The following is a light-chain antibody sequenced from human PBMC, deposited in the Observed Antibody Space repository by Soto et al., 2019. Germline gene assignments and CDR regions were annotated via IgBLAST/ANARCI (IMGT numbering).Light chain of an antibody. J-gene: IGKJ2*01. Sequence: DVVLTQSPLSLPVTLGQPASISCRSSQSLVHSDGIFYLNWFQQRPGQSPRRLIYKVSNRDYGVXAXXTGSGSGTDFTLDISRVEAKDVGVYYCMQGSHWPYTFGQGTKLEIK. CDR3: MQGSHWPYT. V-gene: IGKV2-30*02. CDR2: KVS. CDR1: QSLVHSDGIFY.